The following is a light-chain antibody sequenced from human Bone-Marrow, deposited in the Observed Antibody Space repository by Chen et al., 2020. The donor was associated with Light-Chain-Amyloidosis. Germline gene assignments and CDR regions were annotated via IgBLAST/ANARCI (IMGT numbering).Light chain of an antibody. CDR3: SSYTIANTLV. CDR1: SSDVGGDNH. J-gene: IGLJ1*01. CDR2: EVT. V-gene: IGLV2-14*01. Sequence: QSALTQPAPVSGSPGQSFTISCNGTSSDVGGDNHVSWYQQHPDKAPKLMIYEVTNRPSWFPERVSGSRSDDTASLTISGLQTKDEADYFCSSYTIANTLVFGSGTRVTVL.